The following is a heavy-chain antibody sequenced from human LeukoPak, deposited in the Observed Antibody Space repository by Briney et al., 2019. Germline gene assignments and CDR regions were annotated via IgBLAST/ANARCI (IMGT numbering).Heavy chain of an antibody. CDR2: MNPNSGNT. V-gene: IGHV1-8*02. J-gene: IGHJ5*02. CDR1: GYTFTGYY. CDR3: ARGIRSRRGSSRGNWFDP. Sequence: ASVKVSCKASGYTFTGYYMHWVRQAPGQGLEWMGWMNPNSGNTGYAQKFQGRVTMTRNTSISTAYMELSSLRSEDTAVYYCARGIRSRRGSSRGNWFDPWGQGTLVTVSS. D-gene: IGHD6-6*01.